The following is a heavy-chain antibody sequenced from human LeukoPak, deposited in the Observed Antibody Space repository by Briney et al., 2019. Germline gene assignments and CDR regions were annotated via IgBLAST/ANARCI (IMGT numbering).Heavy chain of an antibody. Sequence: GGSLRLSCAASGIAFRSFTMHWVRQAPGKGLEWVSSITPTSTSTVYADSVKGRFTISRDNAKNSLYLQMNSLRAEDTAVYHCARDRSEYSYAYYGMDVWGQGTTVTVSS. CDR1: GIAFRSFT. V-gene: IGHV3-21*01. CDR3: ARDRSEYSYAYYGMDV. J-gene: IGHJ6*02. CDR2: ITPTSTST. D-gene: IGHD5-18*01.